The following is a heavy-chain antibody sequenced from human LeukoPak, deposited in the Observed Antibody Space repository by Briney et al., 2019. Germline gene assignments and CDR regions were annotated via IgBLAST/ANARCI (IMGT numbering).Heavy chain of an antibody. CDR1: GYTFTNYA. V-gene: IGHV1-3*03. Sequence: GASVKVSCKASGYTFTNYAMHWVRQAPGQRPEWLGWINPANAYAKYSQELQGRVLITRDTSASTAYMELSSLRPEDMAIYYCAIRDGHTDHWGQGTLVTVSS. J-gene: IGHJ4*02. CDR3: AIRDGHTDH. D-gene: IGHD5-24*01. CDR2: INPANAYA.